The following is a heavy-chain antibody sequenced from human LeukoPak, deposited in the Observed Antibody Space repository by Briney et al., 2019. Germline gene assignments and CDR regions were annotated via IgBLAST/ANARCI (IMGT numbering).Heavy chain of an antibody. CDR2: ISAYNGST. J-gene: IGHJ5*02. D-gene: IGHD3-10*01. CDR3: ARGYGSGSYYILWSDWFDP. CDR1: GYTFTSYG. V-gene: IGHV1-18*01. Sequence: ASAKVSCKASGYTFTSYGISWVRQAPGQGLEWMGWISAYNGSTSYAQKFQGRVTMTRDTSTSTVYMELSSLRSEDTAVYYCARGYGSGSYYILWSDWFDPWGQGTLVTVSS.